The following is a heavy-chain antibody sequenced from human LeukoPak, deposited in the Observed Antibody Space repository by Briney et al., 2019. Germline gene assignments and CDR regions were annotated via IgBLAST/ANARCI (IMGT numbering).Heavy chain of an antibody. CDR1: GFTFDDYA. D-gene: IGHD3-3*01. CDR2: ISWNGGTI. Sequence: GRSLRLSCAASGFTFDDYAMHWVRQAPGKGLEWVSGISWNGGTIGYVDSVKGRFTISRDNAKNSLYLQMNSLRVEDTALYFCVKDLTYYDFWSTFEYWGQGTLVTVSS. CDR3: VKDLTYYDFWSTFEY. J-gene: IGHJ4*02. V-gene: IGHV3-9*01.